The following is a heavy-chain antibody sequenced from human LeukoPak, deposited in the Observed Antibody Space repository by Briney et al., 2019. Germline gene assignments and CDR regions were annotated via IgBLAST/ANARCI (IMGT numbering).Heavy chain of an antibody. Sequence: GGSLRLSCAASGFTFSSYWMSWVRQAPGKGLEWVANIKQDGSEKYYVDSVKGRLTISRDNAKNSLYLQMNSLRAEDTAVYYCARDISGYSYYFDYWGQGTLVTVSS. J-gene: IGHJ4*02. CDR1: GFTFSSYW. CDR3: ARDISGYSYYFDY. D-gene: IGHD3-22*01. V-gene: IGHV3-7*01. CDR2: IKQDGSEK.